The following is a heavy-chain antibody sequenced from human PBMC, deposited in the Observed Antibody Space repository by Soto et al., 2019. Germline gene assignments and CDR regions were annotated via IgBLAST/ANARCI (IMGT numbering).Heavy chain of an antibody. Sequence: EVQLVESGGGLVQPGGSLRLSCAASGFTFSSYAMHWVRQAPGKGLEYVSAISSNGGSTYYANSVKGRFTISRDNSKNTLYLQMGSLRAEDMAVYYCARARTYDFWSSDDAFDIWGQGTMVTVSS. CDR1: GFTFSSYA. D-gene: IGHD3-3*01. J-gene: IGHJ3*02. CDR2: ISSNGGST. CDR3: ARARTYDFWSSDDAFDI. V-gene: IGHV3-64*01.